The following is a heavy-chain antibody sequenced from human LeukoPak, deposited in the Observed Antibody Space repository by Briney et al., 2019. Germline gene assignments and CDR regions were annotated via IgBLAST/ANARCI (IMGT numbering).Heavy chain of an antibody. J-gene: IGHJ4*02. CDR3: AKHYYGSGSQKYYFDY. CDR1: GLIFSDYG. V-gene: IGHV3-30*02. CDR2: VRNDGGDK. D-gene: IGHD3-10*01. Sequence: PGGSLRLSCAASGLIFSDYGMHWVRQAPGKGLEWVTMVRNDGGDKYYADSVRGRFTISRDNSKNTLYLQMNSLRPEDTAVYYCAKHYYGSGSQKYYFDYWGQGTLVTVSS.